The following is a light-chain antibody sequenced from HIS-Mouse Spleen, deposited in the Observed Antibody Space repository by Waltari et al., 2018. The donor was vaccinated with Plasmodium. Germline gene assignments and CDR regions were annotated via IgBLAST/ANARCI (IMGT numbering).Light chain of an antibody. V-gene: IGKV3-15*01. J-gene: IGKJ3*01. CDR2: GSS. Sequence: EIVMTQSPATLSVPPGERATPTCRASQSVSRNVAWYQQKPGQAPRLLIDGSSTRATGIPARFSGSGSGTEFTLTISSLQSEDFAVYYCQQYNNWSFTFGPGTKVDIK. CDR3: QQYNNWSFT. CDR1: QSVSRN.